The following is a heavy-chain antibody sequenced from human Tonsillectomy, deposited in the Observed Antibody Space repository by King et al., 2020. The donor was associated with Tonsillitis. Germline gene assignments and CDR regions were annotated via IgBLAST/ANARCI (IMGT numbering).Heavy chain of an antibody. CDR2: IYYSGST. D-gene: IGHD1-14*01. V-gene: IGHV4-59*12. J-gene: IGHJ6*02. Sequence: VQLQESGPGLVKPSETLSLTCTVSGGSISNYYWSWIRQPPGKGLEWIGYIYYSGSTNYNPSLKSRVTISVDTSKTQVSLNLSSVTAADTAVYYCARDVGDTTPYYGMDVWGQGTTVTVSS. CDR3: ARDVGDTTPYYGMDV. CDR1: GGSISNYY.